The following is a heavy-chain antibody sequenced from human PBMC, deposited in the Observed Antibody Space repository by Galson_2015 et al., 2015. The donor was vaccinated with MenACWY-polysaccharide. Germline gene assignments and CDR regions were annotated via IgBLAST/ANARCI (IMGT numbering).Heavy chain of an antibody. CDR2: ISGSGGTT. D-gene: IGHD4-23*01. CDR3: AKRMTTVGAFDI. CDR1: GFTFSSCA. V-gene: IGHV3-23*01. Sequence: SLRLSCAASGFTFSSCAMSWVRQAPGKGLEWVSGISGSGGTTYYADSVKGRFTISRDNSKNTLYLQMNSLRAEDTAVYYCAKRMTTVGAFDIWGHGTMVTVS. J-gene: IGHJ3*02.